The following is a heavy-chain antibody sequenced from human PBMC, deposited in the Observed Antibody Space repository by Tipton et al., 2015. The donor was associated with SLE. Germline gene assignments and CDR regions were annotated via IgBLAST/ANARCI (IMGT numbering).Heavy chain of an antibody. CDR2: IYSGGGST. V-gene: IGHV3-23*03. D-gene: IGHD3-16*01. CDR3: AKGGGDKYFDY. CDR1: GFSLSSNA. Sequence: SLRLSCAASGFSLSSNAMSWVRQAPGKGLEWVSVIYSGGGSTYYADSVKGRFTISRDNSKNTLYLQMNSLRAEDTAIYYCAKGGGDKYFDYWGQGTLVTVSS. J-gene: IGHJ4*02.